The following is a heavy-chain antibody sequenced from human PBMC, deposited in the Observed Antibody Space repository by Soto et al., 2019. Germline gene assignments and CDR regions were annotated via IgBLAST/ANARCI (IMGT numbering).Heavy chain of an antibody. V-gene: IGHV1-69*01. CDR3: ARVWYSRGYTRYYYYGMDV. J-gene: IGHJ6*02. Sequence: QVQLVQSGAEVKKPGSSVKVSCKASGGTFSSYAISWVRQAPGQGLEWMGGIIPIFGTANYAQKFQGRVTITEDESMRTAYMELSSMRSGDTAVYCCARVWYSRGYTRYYYYGMDVWGQGTTVTVSS. CDR1: GGTFSSYA. CDR2: IIPIFGTA. D-gene: IGHD6-25*01.